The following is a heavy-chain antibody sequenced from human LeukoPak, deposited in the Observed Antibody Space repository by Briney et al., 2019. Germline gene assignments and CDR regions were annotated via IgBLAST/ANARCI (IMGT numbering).Heavy chain of an antibody. CDR1: GFTVSSSY. CDR3: TTGIVVVPAAHYGMDV. V-gene: IGHV3-15*01. Sequence: PGGSLRLSCAASGFTVSSSYMSWVRQAPGKGLEWVGRIKSKTDGGTTDYAAPVKGRFTISRDDSKNTLYLQMNSLKTEDTAVYYCTTGIVVVPAAHYGMDVWGQGTTVTVSS. J-gene: IGHJ6*02. D-gene: IGHD2-2*01. CDR2: IKSKTDGGTT.